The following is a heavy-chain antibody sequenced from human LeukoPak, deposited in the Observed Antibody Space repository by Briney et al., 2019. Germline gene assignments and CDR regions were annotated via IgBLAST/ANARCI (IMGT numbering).Heavy chain of an antibody. CDR2: IYHNGST. Sequence: PSETLSLTCAVSGGSISSSNWWSWVRQPPGKGLEWIGEIYHNGSTNYNPSLKSRVTISVDTSKNQFSLKLSSVTAADTAVYYCARRSRWDAFDIWGQGTMVTVSS. V-gene: IGHV4-4*02. CDR1: GGSISSSNW. CDR3: ARRSRWDAFDI. D-gene: IGHD5-24*01. J-gene: IGHJ3*02.